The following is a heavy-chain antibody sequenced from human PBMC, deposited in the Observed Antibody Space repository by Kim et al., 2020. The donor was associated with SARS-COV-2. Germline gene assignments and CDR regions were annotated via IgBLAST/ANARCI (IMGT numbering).Heavy chain of an antibody. J-gene: IGHJ1*01. CDR2: INAGNGNT. Sequence: ASVKVSCKASGYTFTSYAMHWVRQAPGQRLEWMGWINAGNGNTKYSQKFQGRVTITRDISASTAYMELSSLRSEDTAVYYCARDLGAGIAPHWGQGTLVTVSS. CDR1: GYTFTSYA. CDR3: ARDLGAGIAPH. V-gene: IGHV1-3*01. D-gene: IGHD6-13*01.